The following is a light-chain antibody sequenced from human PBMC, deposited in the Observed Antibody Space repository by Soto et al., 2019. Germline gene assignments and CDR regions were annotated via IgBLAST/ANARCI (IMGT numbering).Light chain of an antibody. CDR3: AAWDDRRGGV. CDR2: DNN. CDR1: SSNLGSHT. V-gene: IGLV1-44*01. J-gene: IGLJ3*02. Sequence: QSVLTQPPSTSATPGQSVTIPCSGSSSNLGSHTVSWYQQLPGTAPKLLIYDNNQRPSGVPDRFSGSKSGSSASLAISGLQSEDEADYYCAAWDDRRGGVFGGGTKLTVL.